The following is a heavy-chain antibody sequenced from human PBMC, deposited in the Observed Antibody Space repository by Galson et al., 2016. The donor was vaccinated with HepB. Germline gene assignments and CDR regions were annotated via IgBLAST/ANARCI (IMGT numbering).Heavy chain of an antibody. CDR3: ARQFSTSYSSSWYFFYAMDV. CDR2: VYYSGGT. D-gene: IGHD6-13*01. CDR1: GGSISSRSYY. J-gene: IGHJ6*02. V-gene: IGHV4-39*01. Sequence: LSLTCTVSGGSISSRSYYWGWIRQPPGKGLEWIGSVYYSGGTYYNPSLKSRLTIFVDTSKNQFPLRLSSVTAADTAVYFCARQFSTSYSSSWYFFYAMDVWGHGTTVTVSS.